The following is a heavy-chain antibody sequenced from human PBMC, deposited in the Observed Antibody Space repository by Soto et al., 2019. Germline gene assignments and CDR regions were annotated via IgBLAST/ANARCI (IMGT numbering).Heavy chain of an antibody. V-gene: IGHV3-53*04. Sequence: GSLRLSCAASGFTFSSYWMHWVRQAPGKGLQFVSVIHESGYTYYDDSVEGRFTISRHNSENTVFLQMSSLRGDDTAVYYCARVARDSRGSDYFFDSWGQGTSVTVSS. J-gene: IGHJ4*02. D-gene: IGHD3-22*01. CDR2: IHESGYT. CDR3: ARVARDSRGSDYFFDS. CDR1: GFTFSSYW.